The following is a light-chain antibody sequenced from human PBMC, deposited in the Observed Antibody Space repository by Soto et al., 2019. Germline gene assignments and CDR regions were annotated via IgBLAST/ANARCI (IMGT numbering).Light chain of an antibody. CDR1: QIIYSW. J-gene: IGKJ1*01. Sequence: DIQMTQSPFTLSASVGDSVTITCRASQIIYSWLAWYQQKPGNAPKLLIYKSSTVERGVPSRFSGSGSETEFTLTINSLQPDDFATYYCLQYFDYYRTFGQGTKVEIK. CDR3: LQYFDYYRT. CDR2: KSS. V-gene: IGKV1-5*03.